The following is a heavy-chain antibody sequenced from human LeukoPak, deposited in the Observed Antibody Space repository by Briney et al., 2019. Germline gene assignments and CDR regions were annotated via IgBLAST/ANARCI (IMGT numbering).Heavy chain of an antibody. CDR2: ISGSGGST. J-gene: IGHJ4*02. D-gene: IGHD2-8*01. Sequence: GGSLRLSCAASGFTFSSYAMSWVRQAPGKGLEWVSAISGSGGSTNYADSVKGRFTISRDNSKNTLYLQMNSLRAEDTAVYYCAKVPAKGYCTNGVCYFDYWGQGTLVTVSS. CDR3: AKVPAKGYCTNGVCYFDY. CDR1: GFTFSSYA. V-gene: IGHV3-23*01.